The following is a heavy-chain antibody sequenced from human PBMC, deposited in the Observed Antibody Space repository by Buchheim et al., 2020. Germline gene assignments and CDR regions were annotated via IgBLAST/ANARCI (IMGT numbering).Heavy chain of an antibody. CDR2: ISYDGSNK. V-gene: IGHV3-30-3*01. CDR1: GFTFSSYA. Sequence: QVQLVESGGGVVQPGRSLRLSCAASGFTFSSYAMHWVRQAPGKGLEWVAVISYDGSNKYYADSVKGRFTISRAHSKNTLYLQMNSRRAEDTAVYYCARPYGYGDSRVFGYWGQGTL. J-gene: IGHJ4*02. D-gene: IGHD4-17*01. CDR3: ARPYGYGDSRVFGY.